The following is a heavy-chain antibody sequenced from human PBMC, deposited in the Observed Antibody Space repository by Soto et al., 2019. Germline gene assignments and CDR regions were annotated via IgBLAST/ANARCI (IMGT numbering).Heavy chain of an antibody. J-gene: IGHJ5*02. CDR2: IIPILGIA. D-gene: IGHD2-2*01. Sequence: SVKVSCKASGGTFGSYTISWVRQAPGQGLEWMGRIIPILGIANYAQKFQGRVTITADKSTSTAYMELSSLRSEDTAVYYCARDPPGYCSSTSCYGGGTGWFDPWGQGTLVTV. V-gene: IGHV1-69*04. CDR1: GGTFGSYT. CDR3: ARDPPGYCSSTSCYGGGTGWFDP.